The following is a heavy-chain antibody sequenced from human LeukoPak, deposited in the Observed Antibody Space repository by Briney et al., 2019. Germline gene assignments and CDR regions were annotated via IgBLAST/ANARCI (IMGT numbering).Heavy chain of an antibody. CDR1: GFTFSTYR. D-gene: IGHD6-13*01. CDR2: IKQDGSEK. Sequence: AGGSLRLSCAASGFTFSTYRMSWVRQAPGKGLEWVANIKQDGSEKHYVDSVKGRFTISRDNAKNSLYLQMNSLRAEDTAAYYCARVRDKAAAGTDSRAFDIWGQGTMVTVSS. V-gene: IGHV3-7*01. J-gene: IGHJ3*02. CDR3: ARVRDKAAAGTDSRAFDI.